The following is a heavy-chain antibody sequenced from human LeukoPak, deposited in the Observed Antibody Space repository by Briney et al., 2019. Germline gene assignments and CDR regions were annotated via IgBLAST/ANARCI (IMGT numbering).Heavy chain of an antibody. CDR3: TREGPLPPDYYYYGMDV. CDR2: IRSKAYGGTT. CDR1: GFTFGDYA. V-gene: IGHV3-49*04. J-gene: IGHJ6*02. Sequence: GGSLRLSCTASGFTFGDYAMSWVRQAPGKGLEWVGFIRSKAYGGTTEYAASVKGRFTTSRDDSKSIAYLQMNSLKTEDTAVYYCTREGPLPPDYYYYGMDVWGQGTTVTVSS.